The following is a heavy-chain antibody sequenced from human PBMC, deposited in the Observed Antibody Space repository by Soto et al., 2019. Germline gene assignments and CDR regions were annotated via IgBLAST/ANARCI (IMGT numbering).Heavy chain of an antibody. CDR1: GGTFSTYS. D-gene: IGHD6-13*01. CDR2: IIPLFGTT. V-gene: IGHV1-69*01. CDR3: ARGATKGSRWYFWFDP. Sequence: QMQLVQSGAEVMMPWSSVKVSCKASGGTFSTYSINWVRQAPGQGLEWMGGIIPLFGTTNYAQKFKGTVTITADESTSTAYMELSSLRAEDAAVYFCARGATKGSRWYFWFDPWGQGTLVTVSS. J-gene: IGHJ5*02.